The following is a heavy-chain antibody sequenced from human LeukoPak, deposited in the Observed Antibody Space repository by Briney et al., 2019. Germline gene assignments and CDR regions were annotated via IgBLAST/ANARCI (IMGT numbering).Heavy chain of an antibody. CDR2: IYYSGST. CDR1: GGSISSYY. J-gene: IGHJ6*02. Sequence: SETLSLTCTVSGGSISSYYWSWIRQPPGKGLKWIGYIYYSGSTNYNPSLKSRVTISVDTSKNQFSLKLSSVTAADTAVYYCARWGYSYGYGMDVWGQGTTVTVSS. V-gene: IGHV4-59*12. CDR3: ARWGYSYGYGMDV. D-gene: IGHD5-18*01.